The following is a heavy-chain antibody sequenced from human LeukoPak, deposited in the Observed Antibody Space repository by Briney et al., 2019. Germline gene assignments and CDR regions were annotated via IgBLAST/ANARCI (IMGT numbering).Heavy chain of an antibody. V-gene: IGHV3-33*01. D-gene: IGHD3-10*01. CDR2: IWYNGSKK. CDR3: ARDPYGSEDGYSDY. CDR1: GFTFSDHG. J-gene: IGHJ4*02. Sequence: GRSLRLSCAASGFTFSDHGMHRVRQAPGKGLEWVAIIWYNGSKKYYAESVKGRFTISRDNSKNTLYLQMSSLRAEDTAVYYYARDPYGSEDGYSDYWGQGTLVTVSS.